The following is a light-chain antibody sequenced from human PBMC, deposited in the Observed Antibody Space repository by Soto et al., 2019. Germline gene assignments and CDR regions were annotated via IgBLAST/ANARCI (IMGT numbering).Light chain of an antibody. CDR2: DAS. CDR3: QHYDSSLWT. V-gene: IGKV3-20*01. Sequence: EIVLTQSPGTLSLSPGERATLSRRASHSVDTNYLAWYQQKAGQAPRLLIYDASSRATGIPDRFSGTGSGTDFTLTIHRLEPEDFAVYYCQHYDSSLWTFGQGTKVDIK. CDR1: HSVDTNY. J-gene: IGKJ1*01.